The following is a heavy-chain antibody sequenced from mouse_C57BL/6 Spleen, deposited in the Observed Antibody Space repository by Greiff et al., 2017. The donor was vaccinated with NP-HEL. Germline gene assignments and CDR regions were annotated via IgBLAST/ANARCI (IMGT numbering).Heavy chain of an antibody. V-gene: IGHV1-64*01. J-gene: IGHJ2*01. D-gene: IGHD3-2*01. Sequence: QVQLQQPGAELVKPGASVKLSCKASGYTFTSYWMHWVKQRPGQGLEWIGMIHPNSGSTNYNQKFKGKATLTVDTSSSTAYMQLSSLTSEDSAVYYCARRTARAPGSYFDYWGQGTTLTVSS. CDR2: IHPNSGST. CDR3: ARRTARAPGSYFDY. CDR1: GYTFTSYW.